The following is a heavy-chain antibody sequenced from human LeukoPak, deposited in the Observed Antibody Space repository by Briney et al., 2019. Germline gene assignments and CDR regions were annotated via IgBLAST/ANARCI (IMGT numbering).Heavy chain of an antibody. CDR3: ARDGSRDSSGSFDY. CDR2: IIPIFGTA. D-gene: IGHD3-22*01. Sequence: ASVKVSCKASGGTFSSYAISWVRQAPGQGLEWMGGIIPIFGTATYAQKFQGRVTITTDESTSTAYMELSSLRSEDTAVYYCARDGSRDSSGSFDYWGQGTLVTVSS. CDR1: GGTFSSYA. J-gene: IGHJ4*02. V-gene: IGHV1-69*05.